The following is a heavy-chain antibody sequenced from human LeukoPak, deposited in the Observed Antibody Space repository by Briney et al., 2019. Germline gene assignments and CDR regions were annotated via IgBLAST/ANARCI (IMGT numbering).Heavy chain of an antibody. CDR3: ARTRYYNVVGADAFDI. CDR1: GGSISSSSYY. D-gene: IGHD1-26*01. J-gene: IGHJ3*02. V-gene: IGHV4-39*07. Sequence: PSETLSLTCTVSGGSISSSSYYWGWIRQPPGKGLEWIGSIYYSGSTYYNPSLKSRVTISVDTSKNQFSLKLSSVTAADTAVYYCARTRYYNVVGADAFDIWGQGTMVTVSS. CDR2: IYYSGST.